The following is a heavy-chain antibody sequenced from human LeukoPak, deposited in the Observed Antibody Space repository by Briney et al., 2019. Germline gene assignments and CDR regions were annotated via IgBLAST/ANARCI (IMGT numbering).Heavy chain of an antibody. D-gene: IGHD6-13*01. J-gene: IGHJ3*02. V-gene: IGHV4-34*01. CDR3: ARDLFWIAAANTNNNAFDI. CDR1: GGSFSGYC. CDR2: INHSGST. Sequence: SETLSLTCAVYGGSFSGYCWSWIRQPPGKGLEWIGEINHSGSTNYNPSLKSRVTISVDTSKNQFSLKLSSVTAADTAVYYCARDLFWIAAANTNNNAFDIWGQGTMVTVSS.